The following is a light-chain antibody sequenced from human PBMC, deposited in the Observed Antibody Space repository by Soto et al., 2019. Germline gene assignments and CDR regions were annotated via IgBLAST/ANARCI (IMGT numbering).Light chain of an antibody. V-gene: IGKV1-8*01. J-gene: IGKJ4*01. CDR2: AAS. CDR3: QQYYSYPFT. Sequence: AIRMTQSPSSLSASTGDRVTITCRASQGISSYLAWYQQKPGKAPKLLIYAASTLQSGVPSRFSGSGSGTDLTLTIRCLQSEDFATYYCQQYYSYPFTFGGGTKVEIK. CDR1: QGISSY.